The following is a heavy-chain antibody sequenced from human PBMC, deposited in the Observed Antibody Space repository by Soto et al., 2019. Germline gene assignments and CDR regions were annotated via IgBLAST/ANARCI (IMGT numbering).Heavy chain of an antibody. J-gene: IGHJ4*02. CDR1: GGSISGYY. CDR2: SHDNGTT. D-gene: IGHD3-10*01. V-gene: IGHV4-59*01. Sequence: PSETLSLTCTVFGGSISGYYWSWMRQPPGKGLEWIGYSHDNGTTNYNPSLKSRVTISVDTSKNQFSLKLSSVTAADTAVYYCARAPRGNYGYPSYFDYWGQGTLVTVSS. CDR3: ARAPRGNYGYPSYFDY.